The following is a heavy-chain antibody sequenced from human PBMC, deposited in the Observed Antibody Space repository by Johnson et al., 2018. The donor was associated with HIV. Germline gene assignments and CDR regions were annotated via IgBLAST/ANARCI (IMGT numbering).Heavy chain of an antibody. Sequence: MLLVESGGGLVQPGRSLRLSCAASGFTFDDYAMHWVRQAPGKGLEWVSVIYSGGSTYYADSVKGRFTISRDNSKNTLYLQMNSLRAEDTAVYYCASKSLGIRAFDIWGQGTMVTVSS. CDR2: IYSGGST. CDR1: GFTFDDYA. J-gene: IGHJ3*02. CDR3: ASKSLGIRAFDI. V-gene: IGHV3-66*01. D-gene: IGHD7-27*01.